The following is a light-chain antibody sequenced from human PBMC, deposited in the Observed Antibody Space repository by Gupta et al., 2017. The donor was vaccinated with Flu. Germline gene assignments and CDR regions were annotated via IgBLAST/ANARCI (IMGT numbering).Light chain of an antibody. CDR2: DTS. V-gene: IGKV3-11*01. CDR3: QQRSDLPMYT. Sequence: EIVLTQSPATLSLSPGERAILSCRASQSVSTYLAWYQQKPGQAPRPLMYDTSKRVAGIPARFSGSGSGTDFTLTISTLEPEDFAVYYCQQRSDLPMYTFGQGTTLEIK. J-gene: IGKJ2*01. CDR1: QSVSTY.